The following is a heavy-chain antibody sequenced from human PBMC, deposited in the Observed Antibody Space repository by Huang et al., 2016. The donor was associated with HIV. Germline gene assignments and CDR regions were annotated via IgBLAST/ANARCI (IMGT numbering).Heavy chain of an antibody. Sequence: QVQLQESGPGLVKPSETLSLTCTVSGGSISTNYWSWIRQPPGKGLEWIGSIDYRGSTNYSPSLKSRVTILLDTSKNQFSLRVNSVTAADTAMYYCARDHHDFWRGYRRMYFFDHWGQGTLVTVSS. CDR3: ARDHHDFWRGYRRMYFFDH. D-gene: IGHD3-3*01. V-gene: IGHV4-59*01. J-gene: IGHJ4*02. CDR1: GGSISTNY. CDR2: IDYRGST.